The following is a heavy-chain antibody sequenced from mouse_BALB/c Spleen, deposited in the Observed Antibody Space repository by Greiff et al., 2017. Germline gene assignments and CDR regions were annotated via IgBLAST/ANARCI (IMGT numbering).Heavy chain of an antibody. Sequence: EVQLQESGPGLVKPSQSLSLTCSVSGYSFTSCYLWYLIRQIPGNKLEWMGYLSYDYSNNYNPSLKNRITITRDTSKKPFFLKLNSVTTEDTATYYCARRGSYGNLGYWGQGTTLTVSA. CDR3: ARRGSYGNLGY. D-gene: IGHD2-1*01. CDR1: GYSFTSCYL. J-gene: IGHJ2*01. CDR2: LSYDYSN. V-gene: IGHV3-6*02.